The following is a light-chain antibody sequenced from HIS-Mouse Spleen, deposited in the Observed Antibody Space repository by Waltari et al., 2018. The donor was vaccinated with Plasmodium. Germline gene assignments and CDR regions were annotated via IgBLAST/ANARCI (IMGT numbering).Light chain of an antibody. Sequence: DLQLTQSPSTLPAPVGDRVPIPCRASQSISSWLALYKQNPGKAPKLLIYTASSLESGFPSRFSGSGSGTEFTLTISSLQPDDFATYYCQQYNSYSYTFGQGTKLEIK. CDR2: TAS. CDR3: QQYNSYSYT. J-gene: IGKJ2*01. V-gene: IGKV1-5*03. CDR1: QSISSW.